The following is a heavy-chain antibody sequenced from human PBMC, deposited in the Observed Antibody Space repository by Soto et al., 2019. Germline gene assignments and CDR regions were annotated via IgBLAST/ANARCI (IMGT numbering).Heavy chain of an antibody. D-gene: IGHD2-2*01. CDR2: IYYSGST. J-gene: IGHJ4*02. CDR3: ARQVYCSSTSCYEFDY. V-gene: IGHV4-39*01. Sequence: QLQLQESGPGLVKPSETLSLTCTVSGGSIGTTTYYWGWIRQPPGKGLEWIGSIYYSGSTYYNPSLKSRVTISVDTSKYQFSLKLTSVTAADTAVYYCARQVYCSSTSCYEFDYWGQGTQVTVSS. CDR1: GGSIGTTTYY.